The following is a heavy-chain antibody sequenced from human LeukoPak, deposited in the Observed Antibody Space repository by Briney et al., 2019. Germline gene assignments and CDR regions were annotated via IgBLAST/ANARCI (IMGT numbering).Heavy chain of an antibody. CDR1: GYTFTSYG. V-gene: IGHV1-18*01. J-gene: IGHJ4*02. Sequence: ASVKVSCKASGYTFTSYGISWVRQAPGQGLEWMGWISAYNGNTNYAQKLQGRVTMTTDTSTSTAYMELRSLRSDDTAVYYCAGGAYCGGDCYVYNDYWGQGTLVTVSS. CDR2: ISAYNGNT. D-gene: IGHD2-21*02. CDR3: AGGAYCGGDCYVYNDY.